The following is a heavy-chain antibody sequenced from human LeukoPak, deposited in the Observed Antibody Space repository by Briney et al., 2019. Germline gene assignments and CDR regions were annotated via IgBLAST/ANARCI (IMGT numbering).Heavy chain of an antibody. J-gene: IGHJ4*02. CDR2: IKRDGSDK. D-gene: IGHD3-16*01. Sequence: GGSLRLSCAASGFTFSAYWMSWVRQAPGKGLEWVANIKRDGSDKHYVDSVKGRFTISRDNAKNSLYLEMSSLRDEDTAVYYCAREGGLSYWGQGTLVTVSS. V-gene: IGHV3-7*01. CDR1: GFTFSAYW. CDR3: AREGGLSY.